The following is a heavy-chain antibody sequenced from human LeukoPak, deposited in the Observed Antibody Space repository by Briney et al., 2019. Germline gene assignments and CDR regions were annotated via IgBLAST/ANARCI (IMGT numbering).Heavy chain of an antibody. V-gene: IGHV1-8*01. Sequence: ASVKVSCKASGYTFTSYDINWVRQATGQGLEWMGWMNPNSGNTGYAQKFQGRVTMTRNTSISTAYMELSSLRSEDTAVYYCARGPPHYDFWSGYSFLHFLGYDYWGQGTLVTVSS. CDR2: MNPNSGNT. D-gene: IGHD3-3*01. CDR3: ARGPPHYDFWSGYSFLHFLGYDY. CDR1: GYTFTSYD. J-gene: IGHJ4*02.